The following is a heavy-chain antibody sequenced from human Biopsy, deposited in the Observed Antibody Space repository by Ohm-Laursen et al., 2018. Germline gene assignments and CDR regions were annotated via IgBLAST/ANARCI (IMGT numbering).Heavy chain of an antibody. CDR1: GGSFSGYY. CDR2: INHRGSA. CDR3: ARALDYYDPYYYYAMDV. J-gene: IGHJ6*02. D-gene: IGHD3-16*01. V-gene: IGHV4-34*01. Sequence: GTLSLTCAVYGGSFSGYYWTWIRQPPGKGLEWIGEINHRGSASYNPSLKSRITVLVDTSKNQFSLKLRSVSAADTTVYFCARALDYYDPYYYYAMDVWGQGTSVTVSS.